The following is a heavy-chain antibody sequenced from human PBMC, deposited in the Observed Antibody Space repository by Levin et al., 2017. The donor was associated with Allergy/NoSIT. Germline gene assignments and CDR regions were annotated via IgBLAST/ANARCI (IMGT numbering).Heavy chain of an antibody. Sequence: GSLKISCAASGFTFDDYAMHWVRQAPGKGLEWVSGISWNSGSIGYADSVKGRFTISRDNAKNSLYLQMNSLRAEDTALYYCAIAYCGGDCYLGRFDYWGQGTLVTVSS. D-gene: IGHD2-21*02. V-gene: IGHV3-9*01. CDR1: GFTFDDYA. CDR2: ISWNSGSI. CDR3: AIAYCGGDCYLGRFDY. J-gene: IGHJ4*02.